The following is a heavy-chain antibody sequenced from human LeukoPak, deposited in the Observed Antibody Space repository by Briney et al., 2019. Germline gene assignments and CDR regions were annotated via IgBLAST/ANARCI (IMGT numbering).Heavy chain of an antibody. CDR3: ARAPRRGVMDV. CDR1: GFSFSRHW. J-gene: IGHJ6*03. CDR2: IKQDGSEK. V-gene: IGHV3-7*01. Sequence: PGGSLRLSCAASGFSFSRHWMSWARQAPGKGLEWVANIKQDGSEKYYVDSVKGRFTISRDSAQNSLHLQMNSLRAEDTAVYYCARAPRRGVMDVWGKGTTVSVSS. D-gene: IGHD3-10*01.